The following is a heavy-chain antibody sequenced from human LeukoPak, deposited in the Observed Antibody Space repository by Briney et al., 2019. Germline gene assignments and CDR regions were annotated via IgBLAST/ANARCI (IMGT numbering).Heavy chain of an antibody. Sequence: GASVKVSCKASGYTFTSYDINWVRQATGQGLEWMGWMNPNSGNTGYAQKFQGRVTMTRNTSIGTAYMELSSLRSEDTAVYYCASEGPRYCSSTSCQGWFDPWGQGTLVTVSS. V-gene: IGHV1-8*01. CDR3: ASEGPRYCSSTSCQGWFDP. J-gene: IGHJ5*02. CDR1: GYTFTSYD. D-gene: IGHD2-2*01. CDR2: MNPNSGNT.